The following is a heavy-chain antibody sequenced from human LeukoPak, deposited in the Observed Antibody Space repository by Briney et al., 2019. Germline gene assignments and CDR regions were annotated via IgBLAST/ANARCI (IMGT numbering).Heavy chain of an antibody. CDR1: GAPISSYY. CDR2: IFYSGNT. D-gene: IGHD3-16*01. Sequence: SETLSLTCTVSGAPISSYYWSWIRQPPGKGLEWIGYIFYSGNTNYNPSLKSRVTMSLGTSKNLFSLRLTPVTAADTAVYYCARHTTFVPPHYFDYWGQGALVTVSS. CDR3: ARHTTFVPPHYFDY. J-gene: IGHJ4*02. V-gene: IGHV4-59*08.